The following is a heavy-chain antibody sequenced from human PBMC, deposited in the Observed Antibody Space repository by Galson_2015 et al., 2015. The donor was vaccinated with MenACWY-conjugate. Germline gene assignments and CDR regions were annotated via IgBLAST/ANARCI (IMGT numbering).Heavy chain of an antibody. CDR2: IYYSGSP. D-gene: IGHD5-12*01. CDR1: GGSISNSHYY. CDR3: ATSLDIVATAYNWLDP. J-gene: IGHJ5*02. V-gene: IGHV4-39*01. Sequence: ATLSLTCTVSGGSISNSHYYWGWIREHPGQGMERIGSIYYSGSPYYNPYLKSRVSISVDASKNQFSLKLTSETAADMAVYYCATSLDIVATAYNWLDPWGQGSLVTVSS.